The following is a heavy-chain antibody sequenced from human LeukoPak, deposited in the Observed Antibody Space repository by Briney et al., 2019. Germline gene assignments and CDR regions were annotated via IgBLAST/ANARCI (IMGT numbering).Heavy chain of an antibody. CDR2: ISGSGSST. Sequence: GGSLRLSCAASGFTFSSYAMSWVRQAPGKGLEWVSAISGSGSSTSYADSVKGRFTISRDNAKNTLYLQMNSLRAEDTAVYYCAREEDYYGSGTQGGWFDPWGQGTLVTVSS. CDR1: GFTFSSYA. CDR3: AREEDYYGSGTQGGWFDP. V-gene: IGHV3-23*01. J-gene: IGHJ5*02. D-gene: IGHD3-10*01.